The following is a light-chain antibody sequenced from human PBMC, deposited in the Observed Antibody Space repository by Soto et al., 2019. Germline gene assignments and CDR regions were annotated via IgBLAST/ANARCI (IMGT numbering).Light chain of an antibody. CDR2: EVS. CDR3: CSYAGSYSSYF. CDR1: SSDVGNYKF. J-gene: IGLJ1*01. Sequence: QSVLTQPASVSGSHRQSITISCTGSSSDVGNYKFVSWYQQYPGKAPKVMLYEVSKRPSGVSYRFSGSQSGNTASLTISGLQAEDEADYYCCSYAGSYSSYFFGTGTKVTVL. V-gene: IGLV2-23*02.